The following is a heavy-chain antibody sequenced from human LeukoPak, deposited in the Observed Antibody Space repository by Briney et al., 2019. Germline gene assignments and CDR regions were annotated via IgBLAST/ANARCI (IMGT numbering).Heavy chain of an antibody. D-gene: IGHD1-1*01. CDR3: ARDDNDDSYMDV. CDR2: IYYSGST. J-gene: IGHJ6*03. Sequence: SETLSLTCTVSGGSISSYYWSWIRQPPGKGLEWIGYIYYSGSTNYNPSLKSRVTISIDTSKNQFSLKLSSVTAADTAVYYCARDDNDDSYMDVWGKGTTVTVPS. V-gene: IGHV4-59*01. CDR1: GGSISSYY.